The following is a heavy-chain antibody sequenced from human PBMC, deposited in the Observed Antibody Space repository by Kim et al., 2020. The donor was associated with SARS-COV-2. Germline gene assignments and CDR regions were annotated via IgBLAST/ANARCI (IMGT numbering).Heavy chain of an antibody. Sequence: SETLSLTCTVSGGSISSSSYYWGWIRQPPGKGLEWIGSFYYSGSTYYNPSLKSRVTISVDTSKNQFSLKLSSVTAADTAVYYCARHSDILTGYDYGMDVWGQGTTVTVSS. CDR2: FYYSGST. CDR3: ARHSDILTGYDYGMDV. J-gene: IGHJ6*02. V-gene: IGHV4-39*01. D-gene: IGHD3-9*01. CDR1: GGSISSSSYY.